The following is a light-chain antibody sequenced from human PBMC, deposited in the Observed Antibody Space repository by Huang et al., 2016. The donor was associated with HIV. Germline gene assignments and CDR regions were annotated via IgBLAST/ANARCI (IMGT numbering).Light chain of an antibody. J-gene: IGKJ2*01. Sequence: EIVLTQSPATLSLSPEERATLSCRASQSVGTYLGWYQQKPGQAPRLLISDVSNRAAGIPARFSGSGSGTDFTLTISSLEPEDFAVYYCQQRRDWPPYTFGQGTKLEIK. CDR2: DVS. CDR3: QQRRDWPPYT. CDR1: QSVGTY. V-gene: IGKV3-11*01.